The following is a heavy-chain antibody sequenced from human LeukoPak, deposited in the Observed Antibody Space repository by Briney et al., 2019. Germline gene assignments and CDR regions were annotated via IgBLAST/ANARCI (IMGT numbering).Heavy chain of an antibody. D-gene: IGHD2-15*01. CDR1: GGSISSSSYY. CDR3: ARERLVVVAATRLGVVYYFDY. J-gene: IGHJ4*02. Sequence: SETLSLTCTVSGGSISSSSYYWGWIRQPPGKGLEWIGEINHSGSTNYNPSLKSRVTISVDTSKNQFSLKLSSVTAADTAVYYCARERLVVVAATRLGVVYYFDYWGQGTLVTVSS. V-gene: IGHV4-39*07. CDR2: INHSGST.